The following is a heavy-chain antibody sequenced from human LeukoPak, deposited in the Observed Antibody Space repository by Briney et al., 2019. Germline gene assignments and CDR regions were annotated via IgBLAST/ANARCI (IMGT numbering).Heavy chain of an antibody. CDR3: ARAVTAAALGDAFDI. CDR2: INHSGST. D-gene: IGHD6-13*01. CDR1: GGSFSGYY. J-gene: IGHJ3*02. V-gene: IGHV4-34*01. Sequence: SETLSLTCAVYGGSFSGYYWSWIRQPPGKGLEWIGEINHSGSTNYNPSLKSRVTISVDTSKNQFSLKLSSVTAADTAVYYCARAVTAAALGDAFDIWGQGTMVTVSS.